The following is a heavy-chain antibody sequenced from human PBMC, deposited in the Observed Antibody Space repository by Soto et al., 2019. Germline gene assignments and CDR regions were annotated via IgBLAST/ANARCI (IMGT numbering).Heavy chain of an antibody. CDR1: GFTVSSNY. Sequence: PGGSLRLSCAASGFTVSSNYMSWVRQAPGKGLEWVSVIYSGGSTYYADSVKGRFTISRDNSKNTLYLQMNSLRAEDTAVYYCAREVVITKRGFDPWGQGTLVTVSS. CDR2: IYSGGST. V-gene: IGHV3-53*01. J-gene: IGHJ5*02. D-gene: IGHD3-22*01. CDR3: AREVVITKRGFDP.